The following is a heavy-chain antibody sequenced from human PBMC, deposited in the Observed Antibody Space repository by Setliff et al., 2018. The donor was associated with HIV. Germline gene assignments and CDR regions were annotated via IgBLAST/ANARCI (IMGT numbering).Heavy chain of an antibody. D-gene: IGHD5-12*01. CDR2: IYTRGST. Sequence: PSETLSLTCTVSGGSIDSGNYDWNWVRQPGGKGLEWIGRIYTRGSTQYSPTFESRVTMSLDTSKNQFSLNLRSVTAADTALYYCVRSGCNGNICYDSRGWLDSWGQGTQVTVSS. CDR3: VRSGCNGNICYDSRGWLDS. CDR1: GGSIDSGNYD. J-gene: IGHJ5*01. V-gene: IGHV4-61*02.